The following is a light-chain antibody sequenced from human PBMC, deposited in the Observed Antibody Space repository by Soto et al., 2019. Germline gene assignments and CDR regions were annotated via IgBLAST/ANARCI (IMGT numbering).Light chain of an antibody. Sequence: QTVVTQEPSLSVSPGGTVTLTCALSSGSVSASYYPSWYQQTPGQTPRTLISSTNTRSSGVPDRFSGSILGNKAALIITGAQADDESDYYCVLYMGSGISVFGGGTQLTVL. CDR3: VLYMGSGISV. CDR1: SGSVSASYY. CDR2: STN. V-gene: IGLV8-61*01. J-gene: IGLJ2*01.